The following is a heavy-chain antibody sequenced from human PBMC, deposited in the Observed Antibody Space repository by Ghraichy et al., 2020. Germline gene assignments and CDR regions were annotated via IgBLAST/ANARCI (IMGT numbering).Heavy chain of an antibody. Sequence: LTCAASGFTFNSYAMTWVRQAPGKGLEWVSSISGSGGSTYYADSLKGRFTISRDNSKNTVFLQMNSLRAEDTALYYCAKQVDTNGYPDSWGPGTLVTVSS. D-gene: IGHD2-8*01. J-gene: IGHJ4*02. CDR1: GFTFNSYA. CDR2: ISGSGGST. CDR3: AKQVDTNGYPDS. V-gene: IGHV3-23*01.